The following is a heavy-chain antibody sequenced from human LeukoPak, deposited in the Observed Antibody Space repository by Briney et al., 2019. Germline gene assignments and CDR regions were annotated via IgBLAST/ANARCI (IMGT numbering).Heavy chain of an antibody. CDR2: IIPIFGTA. V-gene: IGHV1-69*13. D-gene: IGHD3-10*01. Sequence: ASVKVSCKASGGTFSSYAISWVRQAPGQGLEWMGGIIPIFGTANYAQKFQGRVTITADESTSTAYMELSRLRSEDTAVYYCARDVVYYGSGSPNWFDPWGQGTLVTVSS. CDR3: ARDVVYYGSGSPNWFDP. CDR1: GGTFSSYA. J-gene: IGHJ5*02.